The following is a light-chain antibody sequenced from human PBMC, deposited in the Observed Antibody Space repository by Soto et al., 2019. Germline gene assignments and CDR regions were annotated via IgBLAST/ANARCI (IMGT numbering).Light chain of an antibody. Sequence: PGERATLSCRASLSVSGSQLAWYQQKPGQPPRLLIYGTSSRATGIPARFSGSGSGTDFTLTISRLEPEDFAVYYCQQYGGSGTFGQGTKVDIK. CDR3: QQYGGSGT. CDR2: GTS. CDR1: LSVSGSQ. V-gene: IGKV3-20*01. J-gene: IGKJ1*01.